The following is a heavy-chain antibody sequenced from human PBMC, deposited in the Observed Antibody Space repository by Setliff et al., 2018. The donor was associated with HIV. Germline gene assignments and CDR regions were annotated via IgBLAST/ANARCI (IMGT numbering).Heavy chain of an antibody. J-gene: IGHJ6*02. CDR1: GLTFNRYG. Sequence: GGSLRLSCAASGLTFNRYGLNWVRQAPGKGLERISYISSSGSTMYYADSVKGRFAISRDNAKDSLYLEMNSLRAGDTAVYYCAREDQLLSGHYYYNGMDVWGQGTTVTVSS. CDR2: ISSSGSTM. D-gene: IGHD2-2*01. CDR3: AREDQLLSGHYYYNGMDV. V-gene: IGHV3-48*04.